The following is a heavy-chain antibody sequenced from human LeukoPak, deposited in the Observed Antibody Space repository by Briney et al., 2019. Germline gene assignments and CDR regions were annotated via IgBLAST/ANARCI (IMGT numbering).Heavy chain of an antibody. CDR1: GLTVSSNY. D-gene: IGHD6-13*01. V-gene: IGHV3-66*01. Sequence: GGSLRLSCAASGLTVSSNYMSWDRQAPGKGLEWFSVIYSGGSTYYADSVKGRFTISRDNSKNTLYLQMNSLRAEDTAVYYCAREQQLAQYDYWGQGTLVTVSS. CDR2: IYSGGST. CDR3: AREQQLAQYDY. J-gene: IGHJ4*02.